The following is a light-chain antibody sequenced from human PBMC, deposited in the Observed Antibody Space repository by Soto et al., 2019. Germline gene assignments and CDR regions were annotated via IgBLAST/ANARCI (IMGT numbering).Light chain of an antibody. CDR1: NSDVGSYNL. V-gene: IGLV2-23*02. J-gene: IGLJ1*01. CDR2: EVS. Sequence: QSALTQPASVSGSPGQSITISCTGTNSDVGSYNLVSWYQQHPGKAPKLMIYEVSKRPSGVSNRFSGSKSGNTASLTISGLQAEDEADYYCCSYAGSHYVFGTGTKVTVL. CDR3: CSYAGSHYV.